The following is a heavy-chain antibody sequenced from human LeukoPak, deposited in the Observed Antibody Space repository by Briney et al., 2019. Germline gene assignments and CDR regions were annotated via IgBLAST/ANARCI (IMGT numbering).Heavy chain of an antibody. V-gene: IGHV4-59*01. CDR2: IYYSGNT. J-gene: IGHJ3*02. CDR3: ARELVVITPLGAFDI. Sequence: SETLSLTCTVSDGSISNYYWSWIRQPPGKGLEWIGYIYYSGNTNYNPSLKSRVTISVDTSKNQFSLKLSSVTAADTAVYYCARELVVITPLGAFDIWGQGTMVTVSS. CDR1: DGSISNYY. D-gene: IGHD3-22*01.